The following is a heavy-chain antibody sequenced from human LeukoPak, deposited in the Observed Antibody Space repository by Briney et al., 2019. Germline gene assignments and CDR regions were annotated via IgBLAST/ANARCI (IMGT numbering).Heavy chain of an antibody. Sequence: GGSLRLSCSVSGFIFSNYSQRWVRQAPGEGLEWVSSVVGSGDTTHYADSVKGRFTISRDNSKNTLYLQMNSLRAEDTAIYYWCKFGCWIGGDCDFQYWGQGTLVTVSS. CDR2: VVGSGDTT. CDR3: CKFGCWIGGDCDFQY. V-gene: IGHV3-23*01. CDR1: GFIFSNYS. D-gene: IGHD2-21*02. J-gene: IGHJ1*01.